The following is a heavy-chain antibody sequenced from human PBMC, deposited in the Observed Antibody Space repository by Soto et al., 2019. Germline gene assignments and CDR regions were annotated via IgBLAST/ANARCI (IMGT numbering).Heavy chain of an antibody. CDR3: ARGIXTKVVQTDAPDKYYFDS. V-gene: IGHV4-34*01. Sequence: SETLSLTCAVYGGSFSCYYWSWIRQSPGKGLEWIGEINHGGSSNYNPSLKSRVTISVDTSKNQFSLKLSSVTAADTAVYHCARGIXTKVVQTDAPDKYYFDSWGQGTQVTVSS. J-gene: IGHJ4*02. D-gene: IGHD2-2*01. CDR2: INHGGSS. CDR1: GGSFSCYY.